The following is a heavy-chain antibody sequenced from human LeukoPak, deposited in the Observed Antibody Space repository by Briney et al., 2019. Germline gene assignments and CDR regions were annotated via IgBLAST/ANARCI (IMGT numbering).Heavy chain of an antibody. V-gene: IGHV3-23*01. CDR3: ARGSSGYNFNYYYYMDV. CDR2: ISGSGGST. J-gene: IGHJ6*03. CDR1: GFTFSSYA. D-gene: IGHD5-24*01. Sequence: GGSLRLSCAASGFTFSSYAMSWVRQAPGKGLEWVSAISGSGGSTYYADSVKGRFTISRDNSKNSLYLQMNSLRAEDTAVYYCARGSSGYNFNYYYYMDVWGKGTAVTVSS.